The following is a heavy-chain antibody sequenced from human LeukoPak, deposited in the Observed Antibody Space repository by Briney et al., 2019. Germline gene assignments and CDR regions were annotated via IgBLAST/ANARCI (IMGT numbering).Heavy chain of an antibody. CDR1: GYTFTDYY. V-gene: IGHV1-69-2*01. CDR2: VDPEDGET. D-gene: IGHD1-20*01. Sequence: ASVKISCKASGYTFTDYYMHWVQQAPGKGLEWMGRVDPEDGETIYAEKFQGRVTITADTSTDTAYMELSSLRSEDTAVYYCATDYPGITARTNWFDPWGQGTLVTVSS. CDR3: ATDYPGITARTNWFDP. J-gene: IGHJ5*02.